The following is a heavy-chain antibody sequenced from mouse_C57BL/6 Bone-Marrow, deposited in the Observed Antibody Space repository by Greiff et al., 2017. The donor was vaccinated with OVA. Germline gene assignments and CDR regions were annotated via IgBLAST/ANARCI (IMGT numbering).Heavy chain of an antibody. CDR3: ARPYYYGSGYAMDY. D-gene: IGHD1-1*01. CDR1: GYTFTSYG. CDR2: IYPRSGNT. J-gene: IGHJ4*01. Sequence: QVQLQQSGAELARPGASVKLSCKASGYTFTSYGISWVKQRTGQGLEWIGEIYPRSGNTYYNEKFKGKATLTADKSSSTAYMELRSLTSEDSAVDVCARPYYYGSGYAMDYWGQGTSVTVSS. V-gene: IGHV1-81*01.